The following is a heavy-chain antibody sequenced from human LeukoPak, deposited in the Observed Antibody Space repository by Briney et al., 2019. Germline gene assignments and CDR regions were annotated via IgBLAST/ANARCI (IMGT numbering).Heavy chain of an antibody. J-gene: IGHJ4*02. D-gene: IGHD3-9*01. CDR1: GYTFTNYG. V-gene: IGHV1-18*01. CDR2: ISSYYGNT. Sequence: GASVKVSCKASGYTFTNYGISWVRQAPGQGLEWMGWISSYYGNTNYAQRLQGRVTMTRDTSTSTVYMELSSLRSEDTAVYYCARDPTRRYPFDYWGQGTLVTVSS. CDR3: ARDPTRRYPFDY.